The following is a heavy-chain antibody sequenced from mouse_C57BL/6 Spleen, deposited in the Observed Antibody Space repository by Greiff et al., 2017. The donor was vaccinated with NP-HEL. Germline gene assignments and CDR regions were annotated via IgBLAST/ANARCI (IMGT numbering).Heavy chain of an antibody. CDR2: ISYDGSN. CDR1: GYSITSGYY. D-gene: IGHD4-1*01. V-gene: IGHV3-6*01. J-gene: IGHJ4*01. Sequence: DVQLQESGPGLVKPSQSLSLTCSVTGYSITSGYYWNWLRQFPGNKLEWMGYISYDGSNNYNPSLKNRISITRDTSKNQFFLKLNSVTTEDTATYYCAKSNWGYAMDYWGQGTSVTVSS. CDR3: AKSNWGYAMDY.